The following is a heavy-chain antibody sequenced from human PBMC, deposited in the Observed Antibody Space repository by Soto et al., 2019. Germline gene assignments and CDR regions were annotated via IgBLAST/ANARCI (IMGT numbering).Heavy chain of an antibody. CDR1: GLTFSNLG. Sequence: QVQLVQSGGGVVQPGRSLRLSCEASGLTFSNLGMHWVRQAPGKGLEWVAIISNEGSDERYGASVRGRFTISRDNSKNTLYLQMNSLTTEDTAIYYCAKGCATGTSCYIIDFWGQGTLVTVSS. CDR2: ISNEGSDE. CDR3: AKGCATGTSCYIIDF. V-gene: IGHV3-30*18. D-gene: IGHD3-9*01. J-gene: IGHJ4*02.